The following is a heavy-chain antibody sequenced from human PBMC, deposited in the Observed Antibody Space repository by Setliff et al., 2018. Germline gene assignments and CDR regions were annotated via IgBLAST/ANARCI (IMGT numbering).Heavy chain of an antibody. CDR3: ARVPTSDTYWGFSDYYHMDV. Sequence: GCSLSLSFAASGFSFNVYSIMWVRQVPGKGLEWVSFISSATKSTYYADSVKGRFTISRDNAQNSLYLQMNSLRVEDTAVYYCARVPTSDTYWGFSDYYHMDVWGKGTSVTVSS. D-gene: IGHD7-27*01. CDR1: GFSFNVYS. CDR2: ISSATKST. J-gene: IGHJ6*03. V-gene: IGHV3-48*01.